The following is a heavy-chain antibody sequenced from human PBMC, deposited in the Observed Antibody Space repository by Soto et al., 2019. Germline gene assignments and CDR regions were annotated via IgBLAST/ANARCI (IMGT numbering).Heavy chain of an antibody. Sequence: EVQLLESGGGLVQPGGSLRLSCAVSGFTFGSYWMHWVRQAPGKGLVWVSRIYSDGSSTNYADFVKGRFTISRDNAKNSLDLQMNSLRAEDTAVYYCAIAVAGTVFDYWGQGTLVTVSS. CDR1: GFTFGSYW. CDR2: IYSDGSST. D-gene: IGHD6-19*01. CDR3: AIAVAGTVFDY. V-gene: IGHV3-74*01. J-gene: IGHJ4*02.